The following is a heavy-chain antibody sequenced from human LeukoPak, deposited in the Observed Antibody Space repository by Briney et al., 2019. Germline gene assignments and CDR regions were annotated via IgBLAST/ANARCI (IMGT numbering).Heavy chain of an antibody. V-gene: IGHV4-39*07. CDR3: ARSVASHCFDI. D-gene: IGHD6-6*01. J-gene: IGHJ3*02. CDR2: IYYSGNT. Sequence: PSETLSLTCTASGGSISTTSYYWGWIRQPPGKGLEWIGSIYYSGNTYYNLSLKSRVTISVDTAKNQFSLKLSSVTAADTAIYYCARSVASHCFDIWGQGTMVTVSS. CDR1: GGSISTTSYY.